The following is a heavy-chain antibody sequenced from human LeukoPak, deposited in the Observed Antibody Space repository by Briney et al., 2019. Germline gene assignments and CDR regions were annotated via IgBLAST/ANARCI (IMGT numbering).Heavy chain of an antibody. CDR3: ARNPPYCTSTSCYNDY. Sequence: ASVKVSCKASGYTFTIYYMHWVRQAPGQGLEWMGWINPNSGGTTYAQRFQGRVSMTRDTSISTAYMELSGLTSDDTAVYYCARNPPYCTSTSCYNDYWGQGTLVTVSS. V-gene: IGHV1-2*02. CDR2: INPNSGGT. D-gene: IGHD2-2*02. CDR1: GYTFTIYY. J-gene: IGHJ4*02.